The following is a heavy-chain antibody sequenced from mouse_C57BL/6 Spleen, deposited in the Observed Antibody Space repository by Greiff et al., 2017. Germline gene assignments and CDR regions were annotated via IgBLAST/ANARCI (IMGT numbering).Heavy chain of an antibody. CDR1: GFTFSDAW. CDR2: IRNKANNHAT. Sequence: DVQLQESGGGLVQPGGSMKLSCAASGFTFSDAWMDWVRQSPEKGLEWVAEIRNKANNHATYYAESVKGRFTISRDDSKSSVYLQMNSLKAEDTGIYYCTRDYGSSRYWYFDVWGTGTTVTVSS. V-gene: IGHV6-6*01. J-gene: IGHJ1*03. CDR3: TRDYGSSRYWYFDV. D-gene: IGHD1-1*01.